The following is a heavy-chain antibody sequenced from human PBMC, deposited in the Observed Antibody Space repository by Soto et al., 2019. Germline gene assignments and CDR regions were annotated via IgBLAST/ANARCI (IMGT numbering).Heavy chain of an antibody. V-gene: IGHV4-59*01. J-gene: IGHJ4*02. Sequence: QQQQGPGLLKPSETLSLTCTVSGGSISSYFYIWVRQPPGKGLEWIGSVYYTGTTDYNPSLKSRVTISVDTSKTQFSLNLRSVTAADTAVYYCARDLAAVPRAFDYWGRGTLVTVSS. CDR2: VYYTGTT. D-gene: IGHD6-13*01. CDR3: ARDLAAVPRAFDY. CDR1: GGSISSYF.